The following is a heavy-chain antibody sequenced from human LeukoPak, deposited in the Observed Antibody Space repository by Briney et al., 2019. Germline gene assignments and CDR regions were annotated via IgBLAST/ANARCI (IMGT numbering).Heavy chain of an antibody. CDR1: GGSFSGYY. Sequence: SETLSLTCAVYGGSFSGYYWSWIRQPPGKGLEWIGEINHSGSTNYNPSLKSRVTISVDTSKNQFSLKLSSVTAADTAVYYCARYTPAADDEFWGQGTLVTVSS. D-gene: IGHD6-13*01. V-gene: IGHV4-34*01. CDR2: INHSGST. CDR3: ARYTPAADDEF. J-gene: IGHJ4*02.